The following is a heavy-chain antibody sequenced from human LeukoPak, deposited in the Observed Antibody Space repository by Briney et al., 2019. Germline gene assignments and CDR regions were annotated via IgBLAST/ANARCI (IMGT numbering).Heavy chain of an antibody. CDR1: GYTFTGYY. CDR2: INPNSGGT. Sequence: ASVKVSCKASGYTFTGYYMHWVRQAPGQGLEWMGWINPNSGGTNYAQKFQGRVTMTRDTSISTAYMELSRLRSDDTAVYYCARDDYYDSSGYYYVHLFAFDIWGQGTMVTVSS. CDR3: ARDDYYDSSGYYYVHLFAFDI. J-gene: IGHJ3*02. V-gene: IGHV1-2*02. D-gene: IGHD3-22*01.